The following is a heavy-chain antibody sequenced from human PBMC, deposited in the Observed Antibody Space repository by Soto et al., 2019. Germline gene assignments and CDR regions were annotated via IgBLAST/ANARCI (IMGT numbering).Heavy chain of an antibody. Sequence: ASVKVSCKASGGTFSIYAISWVLQAPGQGLEWMGGIIPIFGTANYAQKFQGRVTITADESTSTAYMELSSLRSEDTAVYYCARVRPVAAGTNCFDPWGQGTLVTVSS. CDR2: IIPIFGTA. J-gene: IGHJ5*02. CDR1: GGTFSIYA. D-gene: IGHD6-13*01. CDR3: ARVRPVAAGTNCFDP. V-gene: IGHV1-69*13.